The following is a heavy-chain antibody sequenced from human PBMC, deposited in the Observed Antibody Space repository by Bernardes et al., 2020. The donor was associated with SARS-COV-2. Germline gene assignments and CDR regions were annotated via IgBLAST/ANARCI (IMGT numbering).Heavy chain of an antibody. CDR2: ISGSGGST. J-gene: IGHJ4*02. CDR1: GFTVSSYA. Sequence: GSLSRSGAASGFTVSSYAMSWVRQAPGKGLEWVSAISGSGGSTYYADSVKGRFTISRDNSKNTLYLQMNSLRAEDTAVYYCAKGPSYSSPFDYWGQGTLVTVSS. CDR3: AKGPSYSSPFDY. D-gene: IGHD6-13*01. V-gene: IGHV3-23*01.